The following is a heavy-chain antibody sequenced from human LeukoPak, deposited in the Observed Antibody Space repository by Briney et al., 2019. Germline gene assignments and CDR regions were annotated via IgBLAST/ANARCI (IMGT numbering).Heavy chain of an antibody. J-gene: IGHJ4*02. D-gene: IGHD3-22*01. V-gene: IGHV1-69*04. CDR1: GGTFSSYA. CDR3: VCYNSGGYSDYYFDY. CDR2: IIPIIDMA. Sequence: GSSVKVSCKASGGTFSSYAITWVRQAPGQGLEWMGRIIPIIDMANYAQKFQGRVTITADTSTSTAFMELSSLRSDDAAVYYCVCYNSGGYSDYYFDYWGQGTLVTVSS.